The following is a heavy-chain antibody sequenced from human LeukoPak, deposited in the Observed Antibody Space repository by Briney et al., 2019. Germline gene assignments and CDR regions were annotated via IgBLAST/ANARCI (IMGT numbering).Heavy chain of an antibody. CDR2: INHSGST. D-gene: IGHD2-15*01. CDR3: ARGQCSGGSCYSRSYSGDFDY. Sequence: SETLSLTCAVYGGSFSGYYWSWIRQPPGKGLEWIGEINHSGSTNYNPSLKSRVTISVDTSKNQFSLKLSSVTAADTAVYYCARGQCSGGSCYSRSYSGDFDYWGQGTLVTVSS. V-gene: IGHV4-34*01. CDR1: GGSFSGYY. J-gene: IGHJ4*02.